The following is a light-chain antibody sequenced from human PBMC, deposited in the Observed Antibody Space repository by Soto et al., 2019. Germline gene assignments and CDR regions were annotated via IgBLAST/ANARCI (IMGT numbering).Light chain of an antibody. J-gene: IGLJ1*01. V-gene: IGLV2-8*01. CDR2: EIN. CDR1: SSDVGAYDY. Sequence: QSALTQPPSASGSPGQSVTISCTGTSSDVGAYDYVSWYQQHPGKAPKLMIYEINKRPSGVPDRFSGSKSGNTASLTVSGLQAEDEADYYCSSAGSNNFTYVFGTGTKVTVL. CDR3: SSAGSNNFTYV.